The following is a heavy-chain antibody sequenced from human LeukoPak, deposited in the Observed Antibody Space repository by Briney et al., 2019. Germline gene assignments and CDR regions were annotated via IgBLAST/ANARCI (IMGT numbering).Heavy chain of an antibody. J-gene: IGHJ4*02. V-gene: IGHV5-51*01. Sequence: NHGESLQICCKSSGYSFTTYWIGWVRQLPGKGLEWRGIIYPGDSDTRYSPSFQGQVTISADKSSSTAYLQWSSLKASDTAMYYCARTNYYDSSGIDYWGQGTLVTVSS. D-gene: IGHD3-22*01. CDR1: GYSFTTYW. CDR2: IYPGDSDT. CDR3: ARTNYYDSSGIDY.